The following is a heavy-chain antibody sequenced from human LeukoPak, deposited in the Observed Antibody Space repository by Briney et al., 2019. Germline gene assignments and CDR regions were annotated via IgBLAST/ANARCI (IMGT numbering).Heavy chain of an antibody. D-gene: IGHD2-8*02. CDR2: MNPNSGNT. CDR1: GYTFTSYD. J-gene: IGHJ4*02. Sequence: ASVKASCKASGYTFTSYDINWVRQATGQGLEWMGWMNPNSGNTGYAQKFQGRGTMTRNTSISTAYMELSSLRSEDTAVYYCARLDQTGGIDYWGQGTLVTVSS. V-gene: IGHV1-8*01. CDR3: ARLDQTGGIDY.